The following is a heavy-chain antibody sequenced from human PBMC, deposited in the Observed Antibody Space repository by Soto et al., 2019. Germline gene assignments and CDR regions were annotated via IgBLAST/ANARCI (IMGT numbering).Heavy chain of an antibody. CDR1: GGSISSGDYY. D-gene: IGHD3-22*01. Sequence: QVQLQESGPGLVKPSQTLSLTCTVSGGSISSGDYYWSWIRQPPGKGLEWIGYIYYSGSTYYNPSLERRVTISVDTSQNQFSLKLRAVTAADTAVYYCARTGVVVRPPPYCAYWGQGTLVTVSS. J-gene: IGHJ4*02. CDR3: ARTGVVVRPPPYCAY. CDR2: IYYSGST. V-gene: IGHV4-30-4*01.